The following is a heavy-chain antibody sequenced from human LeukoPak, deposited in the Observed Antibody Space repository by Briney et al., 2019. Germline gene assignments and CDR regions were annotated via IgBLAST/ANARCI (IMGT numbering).Heavy chain of an antibody. V-gene: IGHV3-21*01. D-gene: IGHD4-17*01. Sequence: GESLRPSCAPSGFTFSSYRLIWVRHPPEKGLEWDSSISSSSSYIYYADSVKGRFTISRDNAKNSLYLQMNSLRAEDTAVYYCARDRYYGDHTHVDYWGQGTLVTVSS. CDR1: GFTFSSYR. J-gene: IGHJ4*02. CDR3: ARDRYYGDHTHVDY. CDR2: ISSSSSYI.